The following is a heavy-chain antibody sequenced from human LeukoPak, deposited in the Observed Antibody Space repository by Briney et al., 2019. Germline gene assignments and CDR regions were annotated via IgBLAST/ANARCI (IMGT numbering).Heavy chain of an antibody. CDR1: GGSISSSSYY. J-gene: IGHJ4*02. Sequence: PSETLSLTCTVSGGSISSSSYYWSWIRQPPGKGLEWIGEINHSGSTNYNPSLKSRVTISVDTSKNQFSLKLSSVTAADTAVYYCARGSRWLLGFDYWGQGTLVTVSS. V-gene: IGHV4-39*01. D-gene: IGHD5-24*01. CDR3: ARGSRWLLGFDY. CDR2: INHSGST.